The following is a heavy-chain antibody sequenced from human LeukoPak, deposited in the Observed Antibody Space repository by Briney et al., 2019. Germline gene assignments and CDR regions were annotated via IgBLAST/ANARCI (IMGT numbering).Heavy chain of an antibody. D-gene: IGHD6-13*01. CDR2: ISGYNDNT. CDR1: GYTFSSYG. J-gene: IGHJ4*02. CDR3: ARVGPYSSSWYYFDY. Sequence: ASVKVSCKASGYTFSSYGISWVRQAPGQGLEWMGWISGYNDNTKYYAQKLQGRVTMTTDTSTSTAYMELRSLRSEDTAVYYCARVGPYSSSWYYFDYWGQGTLVTVSS. V-gene: IGHV1-18*01.